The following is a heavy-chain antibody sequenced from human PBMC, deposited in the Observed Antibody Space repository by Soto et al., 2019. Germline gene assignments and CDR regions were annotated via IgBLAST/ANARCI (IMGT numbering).Heavy chain of an antibody. CDR2: IYSGGST. CDR1: GFTVSSNY. D-gene: IGHD2-21*02. Sequence: GGSLRLSCAASGFTVSSNYMSWVRQAPGKGLEWVSVIYSGGSTYYADSVKGRFTISRDNSKNTLYLQMNSLRAEDTAIYYCARPSSSVVVTAKVYYGMDVWGQGTTVTVSS. V-gene: IGHV3-66*04. J-gene: IGHJ6*02. CDR3: ARPSSSVVVTAKVYYGMDV.